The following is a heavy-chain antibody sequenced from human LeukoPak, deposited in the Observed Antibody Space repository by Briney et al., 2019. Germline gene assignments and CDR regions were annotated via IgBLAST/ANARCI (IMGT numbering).Heavy chain of an antibody. CDR3: ARDVDSGDDRRFES. Sequence: GGSLRLPRAASGFTFSSYGMNWVRQAPGKGLEWVSSISGFSNYIYYADSMKGRFTTSRDNAKNSLYLQLNSLRVEDTAIYYCARDVDSGDDRRFESWGEGTLGTVSS. J-gene: IGHJ5*01. V-gene: IGHV3-21*01. CDR1: GFTFSSYG. D-gene: IGHD5-12*01. CDR2: ISGFSNYI.